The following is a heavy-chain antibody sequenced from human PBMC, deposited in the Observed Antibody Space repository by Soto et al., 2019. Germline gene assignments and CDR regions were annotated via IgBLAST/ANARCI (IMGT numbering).Heavy chain of an antibody. J-gene: IGHJ5*02. CDR3: ARESSGDHNHNWFDP. CDR2: IWFSGST. D-gene: IGHD1-20*01. Sequence: QVQLQESGPGLVKPSETLSLTCTVSGGSISPYYWSWVRQSPGKGLEWIGFIWFSGSTTYNPSLNSRVTMSVDMSKNQLSLELNSVTAADTAVYYCARESSGDHNHNWFDPWGQGTLVTVSA. V-gene: IGHV4-59*01. CDR1: GGSISPYY.